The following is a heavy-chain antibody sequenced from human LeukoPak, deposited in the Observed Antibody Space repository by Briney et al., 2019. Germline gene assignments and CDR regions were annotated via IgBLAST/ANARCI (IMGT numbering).Heavy chain of an antibody. D-gene: IGHD2-2*01. Sequence: GASVKVSCKASGYTFTGYHMHWVRQAPGQGLEWMGRINPNSGDTNYAQKFQGRVAMTRYTSISAAFMELTRLRSDDTAVYYCARDYCSSTSCLFDYWGQGTLVTVSS. CDR1: GYTFTGYH. CDR2: INPNSGDT. V-gene: IGHV1-2*06. J-gene: IGHJ4*02. CDR3: ARDYCSSTSCLFDY.